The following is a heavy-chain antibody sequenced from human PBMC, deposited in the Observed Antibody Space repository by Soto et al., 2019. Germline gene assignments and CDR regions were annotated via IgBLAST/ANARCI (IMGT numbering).Heavy chain of an antibody. CDR3: ARGGGVGVAGSAAFDM. D-gene: IGHD3-3*01. J-gene: IGHJ3*02. V-gene: IGHV1-2*02. CDR1: GYPVTAYY. CDR2: INPATGAA. Sequence: QLHLVQSGAVVKKPGASVTVSCSASGYPVTAYYMHWVRQAPGRGLEWMGGINPATGAAKSTQTFEGRVTMTRETSTSTVFMELSGLTSEDTAVFYCARGGGVGVAGSAAFDMWGQGTLVTVSS.